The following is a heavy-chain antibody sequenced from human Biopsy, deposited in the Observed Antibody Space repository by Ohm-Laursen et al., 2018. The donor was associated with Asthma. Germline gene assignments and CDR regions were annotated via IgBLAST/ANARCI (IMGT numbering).Heavy chain of an antibody. J-gene: IGHJ4*02. Sequence: TLSLTCTVSGGSISSGGYSWSWIRQPPGKGLEWIGYIYHSGSTYYNPSLKSRVTISVDRSKNQFSLKLSSVTAADTAVYYCARVKDDYNFDYWGQGTLVTVSS. D-gene: IGHD5-24*01. V-gene: IGHV4-30-2*01. CDR3: ARVKDDYNFDY. CDR2: IYHSGST. CDR1: GGSISSGGYS.